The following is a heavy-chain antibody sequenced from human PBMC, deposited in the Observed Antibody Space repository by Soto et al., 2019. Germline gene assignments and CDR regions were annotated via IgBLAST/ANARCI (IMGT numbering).Heavy chain of an antibody. J-gene: IGHJ6*03. D-gene: IGHD6-6*01. CDR3: ARRARPDFYYMDV. V-gene: IGHV3-64*01. Sequence: EVQLAESGGGLAQHGGSLRLSCAASGFTLSGYAMDWVRQAPGTGLEYVSGISSNGVGTYYANSVQGRFTISRDNSKNTVYLQMGSLRPEDMAVYYCARRARPDFYYMDVWGKGTTVTVSS. CDR1: GFTLSGYA. CDR2: ISSNGVGT.